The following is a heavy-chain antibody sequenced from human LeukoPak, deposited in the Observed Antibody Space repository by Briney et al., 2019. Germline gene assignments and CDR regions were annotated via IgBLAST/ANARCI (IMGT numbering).Heavy chain of an antibody. J-gene: IGHJ6*03. Sequence: PSETLSLTCAVYGGSFSGYYWTWIRQPPGKGLEWIGEINHSGSTNYSPSLKSRVTISVDTSKNQFSLKLSSVTAADTAVYYCSSGPWYYYYMDVWGKGTTVTVSS. CDR3: SSGPWYYYYMDV. V-gene: IGHV4-34*01. CDR1: GGSFSGYY. CDR2: INHSGST.